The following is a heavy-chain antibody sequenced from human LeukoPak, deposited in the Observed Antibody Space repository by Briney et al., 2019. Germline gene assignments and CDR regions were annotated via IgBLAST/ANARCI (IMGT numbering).Heavy chain of an antibody. CDR1: GFTFSGSA. CDR3: TRLISGNFDY. V-gene: IGHV3-73*01. CDR2: IRSKANSYAT. Sequence: AGGSLRLSCAASGFTFSGSAMHWVRQASGKGLEWVGRIRSKANSYATAYAASVKGRFTISRDDSKNTAYLQMNSLKTEDTAVYYCTRLISGNFDYWGQGTLVTVSS. J-gene: IGHJ4*02. D-gene: IGHD2/OR15-2a*01.